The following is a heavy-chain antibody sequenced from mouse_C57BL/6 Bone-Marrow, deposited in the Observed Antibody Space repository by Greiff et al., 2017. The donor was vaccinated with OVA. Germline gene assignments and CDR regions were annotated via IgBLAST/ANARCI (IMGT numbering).Heavy chain of an antibody. CDR3: ARSLYDYDEAC. CDR2: LNPNNGGT. J-gene: IGHJ3*01. D-gene: IGHD2-4*01. CDR1: GYTFTDYY. V-gene: IGHV1-26*01. Sequence: EVQLQQSGPELVKPGASVKISCKASGYTFTDYYMNWVKQSHGKSLEWIGDLNPNNGGTSYNQKFKGKATLTVDKSSSTAYMELRSLTSEDSAVNYCARSLYDYDEACWGKGTLVTVSA.